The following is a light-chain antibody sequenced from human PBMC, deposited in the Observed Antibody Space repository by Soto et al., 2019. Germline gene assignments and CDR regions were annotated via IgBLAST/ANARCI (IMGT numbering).Light chain of an antibody. Sequence: QSVLTQPPSASGTPGQRVTISCSGGGSSIGTNTVNWYRQLPGTAPKLLISGDNQRPSGVPDRFSGSKSGTSASLAISGLQSEDEAEYYCAAWDGSLNNVLFGGGTKLTVL. V-gene: IGLV1-44*01. CDR1: GSSIGTNT. CDR3: AAWDGSLNNVL. CDR2: GDN. J-gene: IGLJ2*01.